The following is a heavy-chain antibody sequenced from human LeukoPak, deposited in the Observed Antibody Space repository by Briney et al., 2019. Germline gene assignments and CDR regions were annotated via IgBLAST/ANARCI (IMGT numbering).Heavy chain of an antibody. V-gene: IGHV3-30*02. CDR1: GFTFSSYG. CDR2: IRYDGSNK. CDR3: AKDARSGYSSNLFDY. D-gene: IGHD6-19*01. J-gene: IGHJ4*02. Sequence: GGSLRLSCAASGFTFSSYGVHWVRQAPGKGLEWVTFIRYDGSNKYYADSVKGRFTISRDNSKNTLCLQMNSLRAEDTAVYYCAKDARSGYSSNLFDYWGQGTLVTVSS.